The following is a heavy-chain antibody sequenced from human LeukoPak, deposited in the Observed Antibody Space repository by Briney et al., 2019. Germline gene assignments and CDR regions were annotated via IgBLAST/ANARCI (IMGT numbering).Heavy chain of an antibody. D-gene: IGHD2-15*01. CDR1: GFTFRSYG. Sequence: GRSLRLSCAASGFTFRSYGMHWARQAPGKGLEWVAVIWYDGSNKYYADSVKGRFTISRDNSKNTLYLQMNSLRAEDTAVYFCARDRGAVAYYFDYWGRGTLVTVSS. CDR2: IWYDGSNK. J-gene: IGHJ4*02. CDR3: ARDRGAVAYYFDY. V-gene: IGHV3-33*01.